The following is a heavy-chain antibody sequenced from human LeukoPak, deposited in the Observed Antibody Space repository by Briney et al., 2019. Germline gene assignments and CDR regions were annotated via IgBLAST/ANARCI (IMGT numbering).Heavy chain of an antibody. J-gene: IGHJ4*02. CDR3: ARGDCSSTSCYNVGSWVGVDFDY. D-gene: IGHD2-2*02. CDR2: MNPNSGNT. Sequence: ASVKVSCKASGYTFTSYDINWVRQATGQGLEWMGWMNPNSGNTGYAQKFQGRVTITRNTSISTAYMELSSLRSEDTAVYYCARGDCSSTSCYNVGSWVGVDFDYWGQGTLVTVSS. CDR1: GYTFTSYD. V-gene: IGHV1-8*03.